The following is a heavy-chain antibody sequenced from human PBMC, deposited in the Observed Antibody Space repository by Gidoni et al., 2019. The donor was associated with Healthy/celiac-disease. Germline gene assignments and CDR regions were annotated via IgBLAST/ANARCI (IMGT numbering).Heavy chain of an antibody. CDR2: IYYSGST. Sequence: QPHLQASGPALVMHSATLSLTSTVSGGSPSRSSYYWGWIRQPPGKVLEWIGRIYYSGSTYYNPSLKSRVTISVDTSKSQFSLKLSYVTAADTAVYYCATTTPLITIFGGSWYYFDYWGQGTLVTVSS. V-gene: IGHV4-39*01. D-gene: IGHD3-3*01. CDR3: ATTTPLITIFGGSWYYFDY. J-gene: IGHJ4*02. CDR1: GGSPSRSSYY.